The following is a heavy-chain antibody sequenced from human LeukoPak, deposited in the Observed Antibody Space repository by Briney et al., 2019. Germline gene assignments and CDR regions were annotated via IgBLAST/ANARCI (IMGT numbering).Heavy chain of an antibody. CDR2: IYYSGST. D-gene: IGHD3-22*01. CDR3: ARTTMIVELTRGQFDY. V-gene: IGHV4-59*12. Sequence: SETLSLTCTVSGGSISSYYWSWIRQPPGKGLEWIGYIYYSGSTNYNPSLKSRVTISVDTSKNQFSLKLSSVTAADTAVYYCARTTMIVELTRGQFDYWGQGTLVTVSS. CDR1: GGSISSYY. J-gene: IGHJ4*02.